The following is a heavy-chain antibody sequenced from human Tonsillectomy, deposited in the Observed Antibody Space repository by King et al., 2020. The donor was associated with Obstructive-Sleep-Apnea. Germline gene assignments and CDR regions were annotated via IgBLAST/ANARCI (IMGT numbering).Heavy chain of an antibody. CDR1: GFTFSNAW. CDR3: TTDGLTYDSYYYFDY. Sequence: EVQLVESGGGLVKPGGSLRLSCAASGFTFSNAWMSWVRQAPGKGLEWVGRIKSKTDGGTTDYAAPVKGRFTISRDDSKNTLYLQMNSLKTEDTAVYYCTTDGLTYDSYYYFDYWGQGTLVTVSS. D-gene: IGHD3-22*01. V-gene: IGHV3-15*01. CDR2: IKSKTDGGTT. J-gene: IGHJ4*02.